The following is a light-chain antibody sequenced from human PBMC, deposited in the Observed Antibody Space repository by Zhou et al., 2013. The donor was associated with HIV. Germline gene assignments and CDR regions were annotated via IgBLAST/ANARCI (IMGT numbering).Light chain of an antibody. CDR3: QQYNNWPPSS. CDR1: QSVSSN. Sequence: EIVLTQSPATLSLSPGERATLSCRASQSVSSNLAWYQQKPGQAPRLLIYGASTRATGIPARFSGSGSGTEFTLTISNLQSEDFAVYYCQQYNNWPPSSFGQGTKLEIK. V-gene: IGKV3-15*01. CDR2: GAS. J-gene: IGKJ2*04.